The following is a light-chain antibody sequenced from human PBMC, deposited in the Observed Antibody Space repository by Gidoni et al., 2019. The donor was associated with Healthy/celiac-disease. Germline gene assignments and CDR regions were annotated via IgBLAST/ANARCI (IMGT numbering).Light chain of an antibody. CDR1: QSVSSY. V-gene: IGKV3-11*01. J-gene: IGKJ5*01. CDR3: QQRSNWPIT. CDR2: DAS. Sequence: EIVLTQSPATLSLSPGERATLSCRASQSVSSYLAWYQQKPGQAPRLLIYDASNRATGIPARFSGSGSGTDFTLTISSLGPEDFAVYYCQQRSNWPITFXXXTRLEIK.